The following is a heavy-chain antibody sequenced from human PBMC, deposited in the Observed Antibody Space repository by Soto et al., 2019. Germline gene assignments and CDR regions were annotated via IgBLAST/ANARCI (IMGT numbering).Heavy chain of an antibody. D-gene: IGHD3-9*01. J-gene: IGHJ5*02. CDR2: ISGSGGST. V-gene: IGHV3-23*01. CDR3: AKRGYDILGPNWFDP. Sequence: GGLLSLSCAASEFTISSYAMSRVRQTPGKGLEWVSAISGSGGSTYYADSVKGRFTISRDNSKNTLYLQMNSLRAEDTAVYYCAKRGYDILGPNWFDPWGQGTLVTVSS. CDR1: EFTISSYA.